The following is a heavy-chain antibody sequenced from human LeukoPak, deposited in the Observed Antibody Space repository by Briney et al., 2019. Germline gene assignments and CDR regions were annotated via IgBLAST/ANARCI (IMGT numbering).Heavy chain of an antibody. CDR2: TYYRSKWYN. J-gene: IGHJ6*02. CDR3: ARVLGRITMVRGVVLEYYYYGMDV. Sequence: SQTLSLTCAISGDSVSSNSAAWNWIRQSPSRGLEWLGRTYYRSKWYNDYAVSVKSRITINPDTSKNQFSLKLSSVTAADTAVYYCARVLGRITMVRGVVLEYYYYGMDVWGQGTTVTVSS. D-gene: IGHD3-10*01. CDR1: GDSVSSNSAA. V-gene: IGHV6-1*01.